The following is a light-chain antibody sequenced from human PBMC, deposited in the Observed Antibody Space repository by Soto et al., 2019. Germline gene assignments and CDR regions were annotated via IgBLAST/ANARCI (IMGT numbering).Light chain of an antibody. CDR1: SSDVGGYNY. J-gene: IGLJ1*01. Sequence: QSALTQPASVSGSPGQSITISCTGTSSDVGGYNYVSWYQQHPGKAPKFMIYDVSNRPSGVYNRFSGSKSGNTASLTISGLQAEDEADHYCCSYTTSNTRQIVFGTGTKVTVL. V-gene: IGLV2-14*01. CDR2: DVS. CDR3: CSYTTSNTRQIV.